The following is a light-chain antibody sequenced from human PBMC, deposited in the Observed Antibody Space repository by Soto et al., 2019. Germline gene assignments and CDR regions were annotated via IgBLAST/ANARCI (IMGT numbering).Light chain of an antibody. V-gene: IGKV1-9*01. CDR1: QGIGSY. J-gene: IGKJ2*01. CDR2: AAS. CDR3: QQLNSYPRT. Sequence: IQLTQSPSSLSASIGDRVTITCRASQGIGSYLAWYQQKPGKAPNVLIYAASTLQSGVPSRFSGSGSGTDFTLTISSLQPEYFATYYCQQLNSYPRTFGQGTKLEIK.